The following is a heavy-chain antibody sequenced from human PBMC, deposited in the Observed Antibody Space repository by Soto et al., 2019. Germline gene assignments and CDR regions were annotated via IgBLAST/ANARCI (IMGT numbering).Heavy chain of an antibody. CDR3: ASNLPTSGSSFDY. V-gene: IGHV4-59*08. CDR1: GGSISSYY. D-gene: IGHD1-26*01. J-gene: IGHJ4*02. Sequence: SETLSLTCTVSGGSISSYYWSWIRQPPGKGLEWIGYIYYSGSTNYNPSLKSRVTISVDTSKNQFSLKLSSVTAADTAVYYCASNLPTSGSSFDYWGQGTLVTVSS. CDR2: IYYSGST.